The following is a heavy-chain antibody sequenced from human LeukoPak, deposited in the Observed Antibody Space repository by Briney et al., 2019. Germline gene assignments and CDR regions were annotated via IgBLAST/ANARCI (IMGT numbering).Heavy chain of an antibody. Sequence: PSETLSLTCTVSGTSISNGSHYWNWIRQPAGKGLEWIGRIYFSGSTNYNPSLKSRLTISVDTSKNQFSLKLSSVTAADTAVYYCARDYYDSSGYYYFDYWGQGTLVTVSS. D-gene: IGHD3-22*01. V-gene: IGHV4-61*02. CDR1: GTSISNGSHY. CDR3: ARDYYDSSGYYYFDY. J-gene: IGHJ4*02. CDR2: IYFSGST.